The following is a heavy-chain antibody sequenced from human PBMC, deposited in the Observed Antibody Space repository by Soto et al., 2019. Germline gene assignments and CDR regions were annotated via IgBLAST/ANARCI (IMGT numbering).Heavy chain of an antibody. V-gene: IGHV4-39*01. J-gene: IGHJ6*02. Sequence: KPSETLSLTCTVSGGSISSDSFYWAWIRQPPGKGLEWIGIIYYSGDTYYNPSLAGRLTMSVDTSNKFSLTLRSVTAADTALYYCARNQPQRYCSGGTCRPAYGMDVWGQGTTVTVSS. CDR2: IYYSGDT. CDR3: ARNQPQRYCSGGTCRPAYGMDV. CDR1: GGSISSDSFY. D-gene: IGHD2-15*01.